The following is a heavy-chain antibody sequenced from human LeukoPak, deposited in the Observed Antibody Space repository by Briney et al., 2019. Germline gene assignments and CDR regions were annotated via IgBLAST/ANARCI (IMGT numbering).Heavy chain of an antibody. CDR1: GFTFTSYW. CDR3: ATEGSSGWYHFEY. J-gene: IGHJ4*02. V-gene: IGHV3-74*03. CDR2: INSDGSTT. Sequence: PGGSLRLSCAASGFTFTSYWMHWVRQAPGKGLVWVSLINSDGSTTKYADSVKGRFTMSRDNAKNTLYLEMNSLRGEDTAVYYCATEGSSGWYHFEYWGQGTLVTVSS. D-gene: IGHD6-19*01.